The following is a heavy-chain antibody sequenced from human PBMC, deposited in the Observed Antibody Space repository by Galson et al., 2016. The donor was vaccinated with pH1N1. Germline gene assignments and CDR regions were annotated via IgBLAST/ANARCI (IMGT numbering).Heavy chain of an antibody. V-gene: IGHV3-48*04. CDR3: ARPGNYDGDRRGAFDL. CDR2: ITYTSGTT. CDR1: GFTFSNWH. Sequence: SLRLSCAASGFTFSNWHMDWVRQAPGEGLEWISFITYTSGTTYYADSVKGRFIVSGDNARNSLYLEMNSLRVEDTAVYYCARPGNYDGDRRGAFDLWGQGTMVTVSP. J-gene: IGHJ3*01. D-gene: IGHD4-23*01.